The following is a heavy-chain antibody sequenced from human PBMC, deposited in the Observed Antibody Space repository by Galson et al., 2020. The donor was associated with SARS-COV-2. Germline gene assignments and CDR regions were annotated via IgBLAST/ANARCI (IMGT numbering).Heavy chain of an antibody. Sequence: NSGGSLRLSRAASGFPFSTYSMNWVRLAPGKGLEWVSSISTSSSYTYYADSVKGRFSISRDNPRNSLYLQMNSLRAEDTAVYYCARDEGIRGYNYGRLYYGLDVWGQGTTVTVSS. J-gene: IGHJ6*02. D-gene: IGHD5-18*01. CDR1: GFPFSTYS. V-gene: IGHV3-21*01. CDR3: ARDEGIRGYNYGRLYYGLDV. CDR2: ISTSSSYT.